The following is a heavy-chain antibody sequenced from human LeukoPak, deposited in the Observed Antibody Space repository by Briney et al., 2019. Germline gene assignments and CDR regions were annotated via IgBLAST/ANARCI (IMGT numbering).Heavy chain of an antibody. Sequence: GGSLRLSCAASGFTFSSYAMHWVRQAPGKGLEYVSAISSNGGSTYYANSVKGRFTISRDNSKDTLYLQMGSLRAEDMAVYYCAREKVPSKGDSSSWYRSRALGNWFDPWGQGTLVTVSS. CDR1: GFTFSSYA. CDR3: AREKVPSKGDSSSWYRSRALGNWFDP. J-gene: IGHJ5*02. V-gene: IGHV3-64*01. D-gene: IGHD6-13*01. CDR2: ISSNGGST.